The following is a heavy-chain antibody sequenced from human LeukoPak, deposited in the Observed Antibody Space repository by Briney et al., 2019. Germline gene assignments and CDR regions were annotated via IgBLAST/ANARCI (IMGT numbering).Heavy chain of an antibody. D-gene: IGHD6-13*01. Sequence: GGSLRLSCAASGFTFSSYWMSWVRQAPGKGLEWVANIKQDGSEKYYVDSVKGRFTISRDNAKNSLYVQMNSLRAEDTAVYYCARDPYRDKSSSWYRGYYYYGMDVWGQGTTVTVSS. CDR3: ARDPYRDKSSSWYRGYYYYGMDV. CDR1: GFTFSSYW. V-gene: IGHV3-7*01. CDR2: IKQDGSEK. J-gene: IGHJ6*02.